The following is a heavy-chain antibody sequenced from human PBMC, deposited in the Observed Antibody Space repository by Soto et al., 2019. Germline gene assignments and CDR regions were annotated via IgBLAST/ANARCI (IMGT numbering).Heavy chain of an antibody. V-gene: IGHV4-59*01. CDR1: GDSMTGFY. CDR2: IYYTGST. Sequence: QVQLQESGPGLVKASETLSLTCTVSGDSMTGFYWSWIRQRPGKEWEWIGYIYYTGSTSYNPSLKIRVTISVDTSKNLFSLRQTSVTAADTALYYCARADSGWSALFDLGGRGTLVTVSA. CDR3: ARADSGWSALFDL. D-gene: IGHD6-19*01. J-gene: IGHJ2*01.